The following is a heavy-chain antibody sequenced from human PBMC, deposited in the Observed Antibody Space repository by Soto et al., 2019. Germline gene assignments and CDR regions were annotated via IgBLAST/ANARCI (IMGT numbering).Heavy chain of an antibody. CDR1: GGSISSGGYY. CDR3: ARDSRRNSGSYWFDP. Sequence: QVQLQESGPGLVKPSQTLSLTCTVSGGSISSGGYYWSWIRQHPGKGLAWIGYIYYSGSTYYNPSLKSRVTISVDTSKNQFSLKLRSVTAADTAVYYCARDSRRNSGSYWFDPWGQGTLVTVSS. V-gene: IGHV4-31*03. J-gene: IGHJ5*02. CDR2: IYYSGST. D-gene: IGHD1-26*01.